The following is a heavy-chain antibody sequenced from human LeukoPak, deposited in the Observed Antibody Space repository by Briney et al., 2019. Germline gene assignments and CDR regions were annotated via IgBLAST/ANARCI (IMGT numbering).Heavy chain of an antibody. CDR1: GGSISSYY. CDR3: ARLRDYYDSGGYHYYFDY. D-gene: IGHD3-22*01. Sequence: SETLSLTCTVSGGSISSYYWSWIRQPPGKGLEWIGYIYYSGSTNYNPSLKSRVTISVDTSKNQFSLKLSSVTAADTAVYYCARLRDYYDSGGYHYYFDYWGQGTLVTVSS. CDR2: IYYSGST. V-gene: IGHV4-59*08. J-gene: IGHJ4*02.